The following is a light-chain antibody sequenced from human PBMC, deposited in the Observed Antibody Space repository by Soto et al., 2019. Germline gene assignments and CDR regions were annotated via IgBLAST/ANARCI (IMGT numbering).Light chain of an antibody. Sequence: DIQMTQSPSTLAASVGDRVTITCRASQNINRWLAWYQQKPGKAPKVLIYDASSLQSGVPSRFSGGGYRTEFAITTTGLQPDDVGNYYCQQYDGNFGPGTKVEFK. CDR3: QQYDGN. CDR2: DAS. J-gene: IGKJ3*01. CDR1: QNINRW. V-gene: IGKV1-5*01.